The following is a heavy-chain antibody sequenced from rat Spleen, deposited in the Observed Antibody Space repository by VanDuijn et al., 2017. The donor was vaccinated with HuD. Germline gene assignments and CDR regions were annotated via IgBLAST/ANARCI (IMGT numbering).Heavy chain of an antibody. D-gene: IGHD1-2*01. CDR1: GFSFSNYD. Sequence: EVQLVESGGGLVQPGRSLKLSCAASGFSFSNYDMAWVRQAPTKGLEWVASISTSGGSTYYPDSVKGRFTISRDNAKSTLYLQMNSLRSEDTATYYCTRMGSYILYVMDAWGQGASVTVSS. CDR2: ISTSGGST. J-gene: IGHJ4*01. CDR3: TRMGSYILYVMDA. V-gene: IGHV5-27*01.